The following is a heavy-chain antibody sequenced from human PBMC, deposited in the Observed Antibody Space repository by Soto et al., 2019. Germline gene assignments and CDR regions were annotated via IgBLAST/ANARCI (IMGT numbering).Heavy chain of an antibody. J-gene: IGHJ5*02. CDR1: GGSISSGGYY. CDR2: IYYSGST. CDR3: ARASPYYDSSGYYREPNWFDP. V-gene: IGHV4-31*03. D-gene: IGHD3-22*01. Sequence: QVQLQESGPGLVKPSQTLSLTCTVSGGSISSGGYYWSWIRQHPGKGLEWIGYIYYSGSTYYNPSLKSRVTISVDKSKNQFSLKLSSVTAADTAVYYCARASPYYDSSGYYREPNWFDPWGQGTLVTVSS.